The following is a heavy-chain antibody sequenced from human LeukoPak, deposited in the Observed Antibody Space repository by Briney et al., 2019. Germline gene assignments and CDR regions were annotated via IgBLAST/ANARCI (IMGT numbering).Heavy chain of an antibody. CDR1: GYTFTSYG. D-gene: IGHD3-22*01. Sequence: ASVKVSCKASGYTFTSYGISWVRQAPGQGLEWMGWISAYNGNTNYAQKLQGRVTMTTDTSTSTAYMELRSLRSDDTAVYYCARSYYSDSSGYYYGIPEDYWGQGTLVTVSS. CDR2: ISAYNGNT. J-gene: IGHJ4*02. CDR3: ARSYYSDSSGYYYGIPEDY. V-gene: IGHV1-18*01.